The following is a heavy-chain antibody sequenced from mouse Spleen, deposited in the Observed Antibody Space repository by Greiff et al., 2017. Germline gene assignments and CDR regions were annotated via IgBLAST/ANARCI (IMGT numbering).Heavy chain of an antibody. J-gene: IGHJ4*01. V-gene: IGHV5-17*01. CDR3: ARCLGRYDGYYDYAMDY. D-gene: IGHD2-3*01. CDR1: GFTFSDYG. Sequence: EVKLVESGGGLVKPGGSLKLSCAASGFTFSDYGMHWVRQAPEKGLEWVAYISSGSSTIYYADTVKGRFTISRDNAKNTLFLQMTSLRSEDTAMYYCARCLGRYDGYYDYAMDYWGQGTSVTVSS. CDR2: ISSGSSTI.